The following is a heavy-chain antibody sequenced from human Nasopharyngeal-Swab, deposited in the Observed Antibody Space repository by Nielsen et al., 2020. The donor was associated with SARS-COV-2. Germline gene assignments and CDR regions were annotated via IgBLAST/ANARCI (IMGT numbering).Heavy chain of an antibody. D-gene: IGHD1-26*01. Sequence: GGSLRLSCAASGFTFENYAMHWVRQPPGEGLEWVSGITWNSGNKGYAESVQGRFTISRDNAKNSLYLQMNSLRAEDTAVYYCAKGDALSGSYLDYWGQGTLVTVSS. CDR3: AKGDALSGSYLDY. V-gene: IGHV3-9*01. CDR2: ITWNSGNK. J-gene: IGHJ4*02. CDR1: GFTFENYA.